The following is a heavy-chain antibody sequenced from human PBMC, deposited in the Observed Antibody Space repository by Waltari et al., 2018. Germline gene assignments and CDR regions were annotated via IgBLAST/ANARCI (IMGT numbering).Heavy chain of an antibody. J-gene: IGHJ4*02. V-gene: IGHV3-53*01. CDR2: IYSGGST. D-gene: IGHD1-26*01. CDR1: GFTVSSNY. CDR3: ARGEVGGSWDYFDY. Sequence: EVQLVESGGGLIQPGGSLRLSCAASGFTVSSNYMSWVRQAPGKGLEWVSVIYSGGSTYYADSVKGRFTIARDNSKNTLYLQMNSLRAEDTAVYYCARGEVGGSWDYFDYWGQGTLVTVSS.